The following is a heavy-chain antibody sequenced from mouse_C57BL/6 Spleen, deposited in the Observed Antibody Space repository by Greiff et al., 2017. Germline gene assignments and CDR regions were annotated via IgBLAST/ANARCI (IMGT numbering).Heavy chain of an antibody. CDR3: TREYDGSRYYAMDY. D-gene: IGHD1-1*01. Sequence: EVQLVESGEGLVKPGGSLKLSCAASGFTFSSYAMSWVRQTPEKRLEWVAYISSGGDYIYYADTVKGRFTISRDNARNTLYLQMSSLKSEDTAMYYCTREYDGSRYYAMDYWGQGTSVTVSS. V-gene: IGHV5-9-1*02. J-gene: IGHJ4*01. CDR1: GFTFSSYA. CDR2: ISSGGDYI.